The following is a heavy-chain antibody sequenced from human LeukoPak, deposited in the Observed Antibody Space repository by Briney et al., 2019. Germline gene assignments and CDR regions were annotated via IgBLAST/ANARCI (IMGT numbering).Heavy chain of an antibody. CDR3: ARIIHDYGDYTSHWFDP. D-gene: IGHD4-17*01. CDR2: ISSSSSYT. CDR1: GFTFSDYY. J-gene: IGHJ5*02. V-gene: IGHV3-11*06. Sequence: GGSLRLSCAASGFTFSDYYMSWVRQAPGKGLEWVSYISSSSSYTNYADSVKGRFTISRDNAKNSLYLQMNSLRAEDTAVYYCARIIHDYGDYTSHWFDPWGQGTLVTVSS.